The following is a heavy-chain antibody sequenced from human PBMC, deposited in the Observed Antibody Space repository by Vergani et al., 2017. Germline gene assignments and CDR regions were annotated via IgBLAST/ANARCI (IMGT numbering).Heavy chain of an antibody. CDR2: INAGNGNT. D-gene: IGHD3-22*01. J-gene: IGHJ4*02. V-gene: IGHV1-3*01. CDR1: GSTFTSYA. Sequence: QVQLVQSGAEVKKPGASVKVSCKASGSTFTSYAMHWVRQAPGQRLEWMGWINAGNGNTKYSQKFQGRVTITRDTSASTAYMELSSLRSEDTAVYYCARGKVLEYYYDSSGYFFDYWGQGTLVTVSS. CDR3: ARGKVLEYYYDSSGYFFDY.